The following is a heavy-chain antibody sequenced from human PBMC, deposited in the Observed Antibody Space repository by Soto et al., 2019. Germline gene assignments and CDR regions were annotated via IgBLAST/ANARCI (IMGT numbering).Heavy chain of an antibody. V-gene: IGHV3-23*01. Sequence: GGSLRLSCAASGFTFSSYAMSWVRQAPGKGLEWVSAISGSGGSTYYADSVKGRFTISRDNSKNTLYLQMNSLRAEDTAVYYCAKRGGSSWYFDWFDPWGQGTLVTVPS. CDR3: AKRGGSSWYFDWFDP. D-gene: IGHD6-13*01. CDR1: GFTFSSYA. J-gene: IGHJ5*02. CDR2: ISGSGGST.